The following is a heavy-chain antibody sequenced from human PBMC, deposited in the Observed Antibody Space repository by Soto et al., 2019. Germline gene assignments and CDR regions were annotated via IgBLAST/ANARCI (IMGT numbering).Heavy chain of an antibody. CDR1: GFTFSSYG. D-gene: IGHD3-16*01. CDR3: ARDSFSMITFLRYYGLDV. V-gene: IGHV3-33*01. CDR2: IWYDGSNK. Sequence: QVQLVESGGGVVQPGRSLRLSCAASGFTFSSYGMHWVRQAPGKGLEWVAVIWYDGSNKYYPDSVKGRFTICRDNSKNTLYLQMNSLRAEDAAVYYCARDSFSMITFLRYYGLDVWGQGTTVTVSS. J-gene: IGHJ6*02.